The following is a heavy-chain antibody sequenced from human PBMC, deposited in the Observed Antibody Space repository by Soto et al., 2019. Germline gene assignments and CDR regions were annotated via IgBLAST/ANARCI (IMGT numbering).Heavy chain of an antibody. Sequence: EMQLVESGGGSVQPGGSLRLSCAASGFTFSSYSMNWVRQAPGQGLEWVSYISSSGSTINYADSVKGRFTISRDNAKNSLHLQMNSLRAEDTAVYYCARHFRVIINSQYHYYMDVWGKGTTVTVSS. J-gene: IGHJ6*03. CDR3: ARHFRVIINSQYHYYMDV. D-gene: IGHD3-10*01. CDR1: GFTFSSYS. CDR2: ISSSGSTI. V-gene: IGHV3-48*01.